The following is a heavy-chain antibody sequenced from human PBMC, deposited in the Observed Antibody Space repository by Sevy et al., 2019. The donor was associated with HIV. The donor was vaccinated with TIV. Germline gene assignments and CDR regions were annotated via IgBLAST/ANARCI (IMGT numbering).Heavy chain of an antibody. V-gene: IGHV4-38-2*01. J-gene: IGHJ4*02. D-gene: IGHD1-26*01. Sequence: SETLSLTCAVSGSSISSIYYWGWIRQPPGKGLEWIGTIYHGGSTYYNPSLKSRVTISVDTSKNQFSLKGTSVTAADTAVYFCARHKAPAGTYFDYWGRGTLVTVSS. CDR2: IYHGGST. CDR1: GSSISSIYY. CDR3: ARHKAPAGTYFDY.